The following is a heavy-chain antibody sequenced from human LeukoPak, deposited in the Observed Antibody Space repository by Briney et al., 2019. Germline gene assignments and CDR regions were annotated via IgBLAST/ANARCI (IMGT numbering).Heavy chain of an antibody. Sequence: SETLSLTCSVSGGSISSGDYYWSWIRQPPGKGLEWIGYIYYSGSTYYNPSLKSRVTISVDTSKNQFSLKLSSVTAADTAVYYCARDRGYGPGYWGQGTLVTVSS. J-gene: IGHJ4*02. V-gene: IGHV4-30-4*08. D-gene: IGHD2-15*01. CDR1: GGSISSGDYY. CDR2: IYYSGST. CDR3: ARDRGYGPGY.